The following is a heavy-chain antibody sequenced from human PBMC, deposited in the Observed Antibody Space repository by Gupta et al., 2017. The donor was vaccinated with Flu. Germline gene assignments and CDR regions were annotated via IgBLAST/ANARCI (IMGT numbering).Heavy chain of an antibody. J-gene: IGHJ4*02. Sequence: EVHLVESGGGLVQPGGSLRLSCAASGFTFSSYWMNWVRQAPGRGLEWVANINQDGTERDYVDSVKGRFTISRDNAENSLYLQMNSLRAEDTAVYYCARDRAMDDYWGQGTLVTVSS. CDR2: INQDGTER. CDR1: GFTFSSYW. D-gene: IGHD5-18*01. CDR3: ARDRAMDDY. V-gene: IGHV3-7*04.